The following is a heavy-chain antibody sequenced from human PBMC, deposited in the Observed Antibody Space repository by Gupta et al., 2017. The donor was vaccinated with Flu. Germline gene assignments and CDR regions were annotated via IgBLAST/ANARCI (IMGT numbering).Heavy chain of an antibody. CDR2: INPNSGGT. D-gene: IGHD3-3*01. CDR3: ARVPSFYDFWRNGMDV. Sequence: YYMHWVRQAPGQGLEWMGWINPNSGGTNYAQKFQGRVTMTRDTSISTAYMELSRLRSDDTAVYYCARVPSFYDFWRNGMDVWGQGTTVTVSS. CDR1: YY. V-gene: IGHV1-2*02. J-gene: IGHJ6*02.